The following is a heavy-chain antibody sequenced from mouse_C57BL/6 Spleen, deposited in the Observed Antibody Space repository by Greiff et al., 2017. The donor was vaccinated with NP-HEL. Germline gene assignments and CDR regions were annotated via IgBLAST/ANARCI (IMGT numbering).Heavy chain of an antibody. CDR1: GYTFTSYW. Sequence: QVQLQQPGAELVKPGASVKLSCKASGYTFTSYWMQWVKQRPGQGLEWIGEIDPSDSYTNYNQKFKGKATLTVDTSSSTAYMQLSSLTSEDSAVYYCARKGAYYYGSSHFAYWGQGTLVTFSA. CDR2: IDPSDSYT. D-gene: IGHD1-1*01. CDR3: ARKGAYYYGSSHFAY. V-gene: IGHV1-50*01. J-gene: IGHJ3*01.